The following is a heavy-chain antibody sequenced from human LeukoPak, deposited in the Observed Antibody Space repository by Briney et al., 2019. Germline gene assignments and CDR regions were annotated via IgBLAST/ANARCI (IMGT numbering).Heavy chain of an antibody. V-gene: IGHV4-59*01. J-gene: IGHJ4*02. Sequence: SETLSLTCTVSGGSISSYYWSWIRQPPGKGLEWIGYIYYSGSTNYNPSLKSRVAISVDTSKNQFSLKLSSVTAADTAVYYCARYHGSGSYGIDYWGQGTLVTVSS. D-gene: IGHD3-10*01. CDR3: ARYHGSGSYGIDY. CDR1: GGSISSYY. CDR2: IYYSGST.